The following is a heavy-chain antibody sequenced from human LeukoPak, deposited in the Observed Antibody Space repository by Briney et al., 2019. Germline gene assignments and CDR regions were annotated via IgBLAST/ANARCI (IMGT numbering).Heavy chain of an antibody. V-gene: IGHV4-34*01. J-gene: IGHJ4*02. D-gene: IGHD4-11*01. CDR3: ARGSASNGGHY. Sequence: PSETLSLTCAVYGGSFSGYYWSWIRQPPGKGLEWIGEINHSGSTNYNPSLKSRVTISVDTSKNQFSLKLSSVTAADTAVYYCARGSASNGGHYWGQGTLVTVSS. CDR1: GGSFSGYY. CDR2: INHSGST.